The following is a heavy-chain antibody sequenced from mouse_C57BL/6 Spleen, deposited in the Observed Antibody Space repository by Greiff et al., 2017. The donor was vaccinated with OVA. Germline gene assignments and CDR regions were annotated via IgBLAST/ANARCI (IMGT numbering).Heavy chain of an antibody. D-gene: IGHD2-4*01. CDR3: ARPNYDYDEGFAY. CDR1: DSEVFPIAY. J-gene: IGHJ3*01. CDR2: ILPSIGRT. Sequence: QVQLKESGSELRSPGSSVKLSCKDFDSEVFPIAYMSWVRQKPGHGFEWIGGILPSIGRTIYGEKFEDKATLDADTLSNTAYLELNSLTSEDSAIYYCARPNYDYDEGFAYWGQGTLVTVSA. V-gene: IGHV15-2*01.